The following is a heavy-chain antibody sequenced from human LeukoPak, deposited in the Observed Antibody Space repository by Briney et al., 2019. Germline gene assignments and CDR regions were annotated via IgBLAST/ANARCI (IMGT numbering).Heavy chain of an antibody. CDR2: IWYDGSKS. CDR1: GFIFSSYR. V-gene: IGHV3-33*01. Sequence: PGRSLRLSCAASGFIFSSYRMHWVRQAPGKGLEWVALIWYDGSKSHHADSVKGRFTISRDNSKNTLYLQMNSLRAEDTAVYYCASMTTVTLDDAFDIWGQGTMVTVSS. CDR3: ASMTTVTLDDAFDI. D-gene: IGHD4-17*01. J-gene: IGHJ3*02.